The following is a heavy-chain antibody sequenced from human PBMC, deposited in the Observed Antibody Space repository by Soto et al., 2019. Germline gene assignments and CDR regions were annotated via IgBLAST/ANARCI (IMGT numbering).Heavy chain of an antibody. D-gene: IGHD3-3*01. CDR3: AKEIFGVVIIMSYFQH. CDR2: ISGSGGST. CDR1: GFTFSSYA. Sequence: GGSLRLSCAASGFTFSSYAMSWVRQAPGKGLEWVSAISGSGGSTYYADSVKGRFTISRDNSKNTLYLQMNSLRAEDTAVYYCAKEIFGVVIIMSYFQHWGQGTLVTVSS. V-gene: IGHV3-23*01. J-gene: IGHJ1*01.